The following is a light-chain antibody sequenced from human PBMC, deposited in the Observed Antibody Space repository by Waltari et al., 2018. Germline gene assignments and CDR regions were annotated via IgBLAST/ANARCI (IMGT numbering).Light chain of an antibody. J-gene: IGLJ3*02. Sequence: QLVVTQSPSVSAALGASVKLTCTLSSGHRGNVIARLQQHPEEGPRYLMKVNSDGSHSKGDEIPDRFSGSSSGAELYLTISNVQSDDEADYYCETGGHGTWVFGGGTRLTVL. CDR1: SGHRGNV. CDR2: VNSDGSH. CDR3: ETGGHGTWV. V-gene: IGLV4-69*01.